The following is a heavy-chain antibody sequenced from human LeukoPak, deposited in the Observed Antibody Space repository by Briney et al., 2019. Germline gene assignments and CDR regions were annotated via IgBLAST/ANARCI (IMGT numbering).Heavy chain of an antibody. V-gene: IGHV3-48*01. CDR1: GFTFSSYS. CDR3: ARSRGSSGSYPFDY. D-gene: IGHD1-26*01. J-gene: IGHJ4*02. CDR2: ISSSSSTI. Sequence: PGGSLRLSCAASGFTFSSYSMNWVRQAPGKGLEWVSYISSSSSTIYYAGSVKGRLTISRDNAKNSLFLQMNSLRAEDTAVYYCARSRGSSGSYPFDYWGQGTQVPVSS.